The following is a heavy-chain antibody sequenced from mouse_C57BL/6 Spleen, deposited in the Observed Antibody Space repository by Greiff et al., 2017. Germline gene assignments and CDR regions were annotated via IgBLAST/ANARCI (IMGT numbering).Heavy chain of an antibody. V-gene: IGHV1-80*01. Sequence: QVQLQQSGAELVKPGASVKISCKASGYAFSSYWMNWVKQRPGKGLEWIGQIYPGDGDTNYNGKFKGKATLTADKSSSTAYMQLSSLTSEDSAVYFCAGSSYEDWYFDVWGTGTTVTVSS. J-gene: IGHJ1*03. D-gene: IGHD1-1*01. CDR3: AGSSYEDWYFDV. CDR1: GYAFSSYW. CDR2: IYPGDGDT.